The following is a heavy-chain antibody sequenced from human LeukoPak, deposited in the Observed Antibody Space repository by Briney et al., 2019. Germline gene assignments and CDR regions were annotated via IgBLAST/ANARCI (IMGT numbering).Heavy chain of an antibody. V-gene: IGHV4-59*01. J-gene: IGHJ4*02. CDR2: IYYSGSA. Sequence: SETLSLTCTVSGGSISSYYWSWIRQPPGKGLEWIGYIYYSGSANYNPSLKSRVTISVDTSKNQFSLKLSSVTAADTAVYYCARGGTSPIYWGQGTLVTVSS. D-gene: IGHD2-2*01. CDR1: GGSISSYY. CDR3: ARGGTSPIY.